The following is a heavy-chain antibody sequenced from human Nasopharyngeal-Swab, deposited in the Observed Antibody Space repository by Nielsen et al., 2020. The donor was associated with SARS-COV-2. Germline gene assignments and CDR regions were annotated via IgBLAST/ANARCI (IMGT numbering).Heavy chain of an antibody. J-gene: IGHJ4*02. V-gene: IGHV3-33*01. CDR1: GFTFSSYG. D-gene: IGHD3-22*01. Sequence: GESLKISCTASGFTFSSYGMHWVRQAPGKGLEWVAKIWNDGSNIQYADSVKGRFTISRDNSMNTLYLQMNSLRVEDTAVYYCTRAYDRGGCFFRLVDDWGQGVLVTVST. CDR3: TRAYDRGGCFFRLVDD. CDR2: IWNDGSNI.